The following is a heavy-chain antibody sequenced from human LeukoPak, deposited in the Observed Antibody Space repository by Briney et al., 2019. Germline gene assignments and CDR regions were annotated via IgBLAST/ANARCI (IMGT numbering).Heavy chain of an antibody. CDR3: AKEGSTTLREDFDC. Sequence: GGSLRLSCAASGFTFSSYDMNWVRQAPGKGLEWVAVASSDGDTTHYADSVKGRFTISKDNSRNTLYLQMNSLRAEDTAVYYCAKEGSTTLREDFDCWGQGTLVIVSS. J-gene: IGHJ4*02. D-gene: IGHD3-10*01. V-gene: IGHV3-30*18. CDR2: ASSDGDTT. CDR1: GFTFSSYD.